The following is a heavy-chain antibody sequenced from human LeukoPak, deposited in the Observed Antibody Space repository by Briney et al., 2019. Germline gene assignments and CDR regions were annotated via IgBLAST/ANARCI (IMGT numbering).Heavy chain of an antibody. D-gene: IGHD4-17*01. CDR1: GFTFSSYA. J-gene: IGHJ2*01. CDR3: AKVAAVTPDWYFDL. V-gene: IGHV3-23*01. Sequence: GGSLRLSCAASGFTFSSYAISWVRQAPGKGREWVSAISGSGGSTYYADSVKGRFTISRDNSKNTLYLQMNSLRAEDTAVYCCAKVAAVTPDWYFDLWGRGTLVTVSS. CDR2: ISGSGGST.